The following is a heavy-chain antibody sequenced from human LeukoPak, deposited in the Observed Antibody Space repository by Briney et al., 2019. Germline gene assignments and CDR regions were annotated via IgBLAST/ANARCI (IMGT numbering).Heavy chain of an antibody. D-gene: IGHD2-2*01. J-gene: IGHJ4*02. Sequence: ASVKVSCEASGYTFTGYYMLWVRQAPGQGLEWMGWINPNSGGTNYAQKFQGRVTMTRDTSISTAYMELSRLRSDDTAVYYCARVAIVVVPAEDGYFDYWGQGTLVTVSS. CDR3: ARVAIVVVPAEDGYFDY. V-gene: IGHV1-2*02. CDR1: GYTFTGYY. CDR2: INPNSGGT.